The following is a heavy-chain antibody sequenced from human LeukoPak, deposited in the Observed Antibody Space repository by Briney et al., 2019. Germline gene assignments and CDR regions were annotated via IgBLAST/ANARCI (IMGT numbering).Heavy chain of an antibody. V-gene: IGHV3-48*03. CDR3: ARARGYYYDSSGYPTLIDY. J-gene: IGHJ4*02. Sequence: GGSLRLSCAASGFTFSSYEMNWVRQAPGKGLEWVSYISSSGSTIYYADSVKGRFTISRDNAKNSLYLQINSLRAEDTAVYYCARARGYYYDSSGYPTLIDYWGQGTLVAVSS. CDR1: GFTFSSYE. CDR2: ISSSGSTI. D-gene: IGHD3-22*01.